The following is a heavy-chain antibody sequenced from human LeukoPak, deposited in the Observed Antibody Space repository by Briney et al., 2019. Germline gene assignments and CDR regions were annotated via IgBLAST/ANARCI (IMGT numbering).Heavy chain of an antibody. D-gene: IGHD4-11*01. J-gene: IGHJ4*02. CDR2: IWHDGSN. CDR1: GFTFSRYG. Sequence: GGSLRLSCAASGFTFSRYGMHWVRQAPGKGLEWVAVIWHDGSNNYEDSVKGRFTISKDNSKNTLYLQMNSLRAEDSAVYYCARDPGTVTTLFDYWGQGTLVTVSS. V-gene: IGHV3-33*01. CDR3: ARDPGTVTTLFDY.